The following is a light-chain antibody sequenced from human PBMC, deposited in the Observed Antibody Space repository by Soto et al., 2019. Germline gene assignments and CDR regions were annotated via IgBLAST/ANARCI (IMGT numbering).Light chain of an antibody. V-gene: IGKV1-5*01. J-gene: IGKJ2*01. CDR2: DVS. CDR3: QQYSSYSYT. Sequence: DIQMTQSPSTLSASVGDRVTITCRASQSITWRLAWYQQQPGKAPRLLIFDVSTLESGVPSRFSGSGAGTEFTLTISSLQPDDFATCYCQQYSSYSYTFGQGTKLEIK. CDR1: QSITWR.